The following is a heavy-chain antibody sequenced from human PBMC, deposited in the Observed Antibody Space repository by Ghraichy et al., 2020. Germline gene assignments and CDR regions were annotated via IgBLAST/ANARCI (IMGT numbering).Heavy chain of an antibody. D-gene: IGHD3-9*01. J-gene: IGHJ4*02. V-gene: IGHV6-1*01. Sequence: SQTLSLTCAISGDSVSSNSVTWNWIRQSPSRGLEWLGRTYYRSKWYNDYAVSVKSRVTINPDTSKNQFSLQLNSVTPEETAVYYCARHETSYDILTGYFKGPFDYWGQGNLVTVSS. CDR2: TYYRSKWYN. CDR1: GDSVSSNSVT. CDR3: ARHETSYDILTGYFKGPFDY.